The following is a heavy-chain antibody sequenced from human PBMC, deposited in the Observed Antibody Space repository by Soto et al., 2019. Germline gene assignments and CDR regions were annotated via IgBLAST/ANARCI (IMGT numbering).Heavy chain of an antibody. Sequence: GASVKVSCKASGYTFTSYGISWVRQAPGQGLEWMGWISAYNGNTNYAQKLQGRVTMTTDTSTSTAYMELSSLRSEDTAVYYCARGSGYSYGFGDDYYYYGMDVWGQGTTVTVSS. CDR2: ISAYNGNT. D-gene: IGHD5-18*01. V-gene: IGHV1-18*01. J-gene: IGHJ6*02. CDR1: GYTFTSYG. CDR3: ARGSGYSYGFGDDYYYYGMDV.